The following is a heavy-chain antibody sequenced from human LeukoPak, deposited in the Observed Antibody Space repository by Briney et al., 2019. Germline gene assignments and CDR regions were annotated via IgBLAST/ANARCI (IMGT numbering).Heavy chain of an antibody. V-gene: IGHV3-33*06. D-gene: IGHD6-19*01. Sequence: GGSLRLSCAASGFTFNTYGMNWVRQAPGKGLEWVAVIWYDGSNKYYAESVKGRFTMSRDNSKNTLYLQMNSLRAEDTAVYYRAKGAQWLVPLDYWGQGTLVTVSS. CDR2: IWYDGSNK. CDR1: GFTFNTYG. J-gene: IGHJ4*02. CDR3: AKGAQWLVPLDY.